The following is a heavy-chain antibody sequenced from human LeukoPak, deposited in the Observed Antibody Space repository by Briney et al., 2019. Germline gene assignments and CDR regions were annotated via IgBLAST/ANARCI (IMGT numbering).Heavy chain of an antibody. Sequence: GGSLRLSCAASGFTFSSYGMHWVRQAPGKGLEWVAVISSDGSNKYYADSMKGRFTISRDNSKNTLYLQMNSLRAEDTAVYYCARDQDYGDYVRYYYYYYMDVWGKGTTVTVSS. V-gene: IGHV3-30*03. D-gene: IGHD4-17*01. CDR2: ISSDGSNK. CDR3: ARDQDYGDYVRYYYYYYMDV. CDR1: GFTFSSYG. J-gene: IGHJ6*03.